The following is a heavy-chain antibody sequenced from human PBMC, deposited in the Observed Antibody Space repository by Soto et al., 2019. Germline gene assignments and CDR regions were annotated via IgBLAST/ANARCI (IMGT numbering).Heavy chain of an antibody. J-gene: IGHJ4*02. CDR2: INPSGGST. CDR3: ARDRRIVVDPLPRYFDY. D-gene: IGHD3-22*01. Sequence: ASVNVSCKASGYTFTSYYMHWVRQAPGQGLEWMGIINPSGGSTSYAQKFQGRVTMTRDTSTSTVYMELSSLRSEDTAVYYCARDRRIVVDPLPRYFDYWGQGTLVTVSS. V-gene: IGHV1-46*01. CDR1: GYTFTSYY.